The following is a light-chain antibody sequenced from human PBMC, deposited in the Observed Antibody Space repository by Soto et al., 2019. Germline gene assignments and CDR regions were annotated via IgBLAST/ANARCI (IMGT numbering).Light chain of an antibody. CDR2: EVS. CDR3: SSYTGTTTV. J-gene: IGLJ3*02. Sequence: QSALTQPASVSGSPGHSITISCTGASSDIGSYNYVSWYQQHLGKAPKLIIYEVSNRPSGVSNRLSGSKSGNTASLTISGLQTEDEADYYCSSYTGTTTVFGGGTKLTVL. V-gene: IGLV2-14*01. CDR1: SSDIGSYNY.